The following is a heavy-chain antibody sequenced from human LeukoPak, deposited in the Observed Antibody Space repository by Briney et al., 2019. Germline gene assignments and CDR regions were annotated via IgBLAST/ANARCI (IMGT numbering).Heavy chain of an antibody. D-gene: IGHD4-17*01. CDR2: INHSGST. CDR1: GGSFSGYY. J-gene: IGHJ4*02. CDR3: ARWVNYGDYADY. V-gene: IGHV4-34*01. Sequence: SETLSLTCAVYGGSFSGYYWSWIRQPPGKGLEWIGEINHSGSTYYNPSLKSRVTISVDTSKNQFSLKLSSVTAADTAVYYCARWVNYGDYADYWGQGTLVTVSS.